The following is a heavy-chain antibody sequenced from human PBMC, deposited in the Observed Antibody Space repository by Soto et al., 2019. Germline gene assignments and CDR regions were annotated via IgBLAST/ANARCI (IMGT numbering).Heavy chain of an antibody. D-gene: IGHD3-9*01. CDR3: AHTGYYDLLTFDY. Sequence: SCPTLVNPTQTLTLTCNFSGFSLSSRKMGVGWIRQPPGKALEWLALIYWDDDKRYRPSLNNRLTITKDTSKNQVLLTMTNLDPVDTATYYCAHTGYYDLLTFDYWGQGTLVTVYS. CDR2: IYWDDDK. V-gene: IGHV2-5*02. J-gene: IGHJ4*02. CDR1: GFSLSSRKMG.